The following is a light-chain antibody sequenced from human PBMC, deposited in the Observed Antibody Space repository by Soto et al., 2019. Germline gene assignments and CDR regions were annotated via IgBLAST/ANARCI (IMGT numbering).Light chain of an antibody. V-gene: IGKV3-20*01. CDR3: QQYGISPWT. CDR1: ESVSSNY. J-gene: IGKJ1*01. Sequence: EILLTQSPGPLSLSPGARATLSCRASESVSSNYLAWYQQKPGQAPRLLIYGASSRATGIPDRFSGSGSGTDFTLTISRLEHEDFAVYYCQQYGISPWTFGQGTKVEIK. CDR2: GAS.